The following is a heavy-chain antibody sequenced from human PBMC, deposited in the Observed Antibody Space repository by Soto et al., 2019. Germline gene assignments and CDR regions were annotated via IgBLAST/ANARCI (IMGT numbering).Heavy chain of an antibody. Sequence: SATXSLTCSFFICSLVGHYCGLVRQSPDKGRECIGEVHPSGSTDYNPSLKSRLTLSLDTSKNQFSLKVASVTADETAVYLCARGKTSGYRFGHRNFFYYGMGVWGQGTTVKVYS. CDR1: ICSLVGHY. CDR2: VHPSGST. V-gene: IGHV4-34*01. J-gene: IGHJ6*01. CDR3: ARGKTSGYRFGHRNFFYYGMGV. D-gene: IGHD5-18*01.